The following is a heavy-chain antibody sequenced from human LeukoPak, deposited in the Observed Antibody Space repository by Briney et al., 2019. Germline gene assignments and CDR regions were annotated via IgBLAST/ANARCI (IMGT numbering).Heavy chain of an antibody. J-gene: IGHJ4*02. D-gene: IGHD5-24*01. CDR2: ISGSGGST. CDR1: GFTFSSYA. CDR3: AKERDGYTHSSY. V-gene: IGHV3-23*01. Sequence: GGSLTLPCAASGFTFSSYAMSWVRQAPGKGLEWVSAISGSGGSTYYADSAKGRFTISRDNSKNTLYLQMNSLRAEDTAVYYCAKERDGYTHSSYWGQGTLVTVSS.